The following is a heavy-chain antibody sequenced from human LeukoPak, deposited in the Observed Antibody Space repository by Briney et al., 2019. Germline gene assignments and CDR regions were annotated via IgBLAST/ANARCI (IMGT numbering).Heavy chain of an antibody. CDR1: GGSISSGGYY. CDR3: ARGLGFGDQGWFDP. D-gene: IGHD3-10*01. V-gene: IGHV4-31*03. J-gene: IGHJ5*02. Sequence: PSETLSLTCTVSGGSISSGGYYWSWIRQHPGKGLEWIGYIYYSGSTYYNPSLKSRVTISVDTSKNQFSLKLSSVTAADTAVYYCARGLGFGDQGWFDPWGQGTLVTVSS. CDR2: IYYSGST.